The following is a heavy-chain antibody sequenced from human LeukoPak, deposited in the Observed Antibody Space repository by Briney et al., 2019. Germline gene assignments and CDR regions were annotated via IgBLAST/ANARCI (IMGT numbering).Heavy chain of an antibody. CDR1: GFTFSSYA. J-gene: IGHJ3*02. CDR3: AREPGSSGNAFDI. V-gene: IGHV1-69*05. D-gene: IGHD6-19*01. CDR2: IIPIFGTA. Sequence: ASVKVSCKPSGFTFSSYAISWVRQAPGQGLEWMGGIIPIFGTANYAQKFQGRVTITTDESTSTAYMELSSLRSEGTAVYYCAREPGSSGNAFDIWGQGTMVTVSS.